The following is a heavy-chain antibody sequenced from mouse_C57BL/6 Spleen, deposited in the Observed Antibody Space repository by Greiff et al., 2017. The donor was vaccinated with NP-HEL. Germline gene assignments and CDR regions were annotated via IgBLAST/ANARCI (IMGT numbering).Heavy chain of an antibody. D-gene: IGHD2-5*01. CDR1: GFTFSDYG. V-gene: IGHV5-17*01. J-gene: IGHJ1*03. CDR3: AKISNPYWYFDV. CDR2: ISSGSSTI. Sequence: EVMLVESGGGLVKPGGSLKLSCAASGFTFSDYGMHWVRQAPEKGLEWVAYISSGSSTIYYADTVKGRFTISRDNAKNTLFLQMTSLRSEDTAMYYCAKISNPYWYFDVWGTGTTVTVSS.